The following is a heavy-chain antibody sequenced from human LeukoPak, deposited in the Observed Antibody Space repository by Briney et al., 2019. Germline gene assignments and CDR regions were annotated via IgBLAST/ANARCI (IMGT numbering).Heavy chain of an antibody. J-gene: IGHJ6*03. CDR3: ARAYYYYYYMDV. Sequence: PGRSMRLSCAASGFTFDDYAMHWVRQAPGKGLEWVSGISWNSGSIGYADSVKGRFTISRDNAKNSLYLQMNSLRAEDTAVYYCARAYYYYYYMDVWGKGTTVTVSS. V-gene: IGHV3-9*01. CDR2: ISWNSGSI. CDR1: GFTFDDYA.